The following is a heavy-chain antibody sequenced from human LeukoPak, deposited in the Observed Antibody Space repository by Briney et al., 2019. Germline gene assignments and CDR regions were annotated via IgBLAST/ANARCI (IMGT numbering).Heavy chain of an antibody. V-gene: IGHV1-8*01. CDR3: ARGYQLLRYNWFDP. J-gene: IGHJ5*02. CDR1: GYTFTSYD. Sequence: GASVKVSCKASGYTFTSYDINWVRQATGQGLEWMGWMSPNSGNTGYAQKFQGRVTMTRNTSISTAYMELSSLRSEDTAVYYCARGYQLLRYNWFDPWGQGTLVTVSS. D-gene: IGHD2-2*01. CDR2: MSPNSGNT.